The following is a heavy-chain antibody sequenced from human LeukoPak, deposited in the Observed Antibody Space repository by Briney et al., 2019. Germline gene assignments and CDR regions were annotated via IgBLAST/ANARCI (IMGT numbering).Heavy chain of an antibody. CDR3: ARDFFHGHCSGLTCFLLDS. V-gene: IGHV1-18*01. CDR1: GYTFTSYG. CDR2: ISAYNGNT. Sequence: ASVKVSCKASGYTFTSYGITWLRQAPGQGLEWMGWISAYNGNTNYAQKFQGRLTMTTDPSTNTAYMELRSLRPDDTAVYYCARDFFHGHCSGLTCFLLDSWGQGSLVTVSS. D-gene: IGHD2-15*01. J-gene: IGHJ4*02.